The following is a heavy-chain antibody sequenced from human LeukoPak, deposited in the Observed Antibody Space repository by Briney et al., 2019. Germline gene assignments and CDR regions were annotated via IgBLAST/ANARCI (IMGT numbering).Heavy chain of an antibody. CDR3: AKDRSSGSNYYYYGMDV. D-gene: IGHD6-19*01. CDR2: IRWNSGSI. J-gene: IGHJ6*02. CDR1: GFTFDDYA. Sequence: GGSLRLSCAAPGFTFDDYAMHWVRQAPGKGLEWVSGIRWNSGSIGYADSVKGRFTISRDNAKNSLYLQMNSLRAEDTALYYCAKDRSSGSNYYYYGMDVWGQGTTVTVSS. V-gene: IGHV3-9*01.